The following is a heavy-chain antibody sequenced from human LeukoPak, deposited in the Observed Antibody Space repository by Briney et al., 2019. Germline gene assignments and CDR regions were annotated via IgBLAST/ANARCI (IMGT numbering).Heavy chain of an antibody. CDR3: ARHRHLLRSYHDRSGLPDYYYMDV. J-gene: IGHJ6*03. D-gene: IGHD3-22*01. CDR1: GYTFTSYW. CDR2: IYPGDSDT. Sequence: GESLKISCEGSGYTFTSYWIAWVRQMPGKGLEWMGIIYPGDSDTRYSPSFQGQVTISADKSISTAYLQWSSLKASDTAMYYCARHRHLLRSYHDRSGLPDYYYMDVWGKGTTVTVSS. V-gene: IGHV5-51*01.